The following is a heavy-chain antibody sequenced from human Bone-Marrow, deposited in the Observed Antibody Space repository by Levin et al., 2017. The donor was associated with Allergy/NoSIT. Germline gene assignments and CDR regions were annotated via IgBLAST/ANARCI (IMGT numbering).Heavy chain of an antibody. CDR1: GFTFSSYW. D-gene: IGHD5-18*01. Sequence: GESLKISCAASGFTFSSYWMSWVRQAPGKGLEWVANIKQDGSEKYYVDSVKGRFTISRDNAKNSLYLQMNSLRAEDTAVYYCARVLDTAMVTSYLDYWGQGTLVTVSS. CDR3: ARVLDTAMVTSYLDY. J-gene: IGHJ4*02. V-gene: IGHV3-7*01. CDR2: IKQDGSEK.